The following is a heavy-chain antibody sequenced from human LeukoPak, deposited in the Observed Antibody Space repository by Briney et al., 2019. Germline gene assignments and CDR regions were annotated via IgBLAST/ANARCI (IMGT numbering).Heavy chain of an antibody. CDR3: ATAGGDSSGLDAFDI. CDR1: GYSFTSYW. V-gene: IGHV5-51*01. J-gene: IGHJ3*02. Sequence: GESLKISRKGSGYSFTSYWIGWVRQMPGKGLEWMGIIYPGDSDTRYSPSFQGQVTISADKSISTAYLQWSSLKASDTAMYYCATAGGDSSGLDAFDIWGQGTMVTVSS. D-gene: IGHD3-22*01. CDR2: IYPGDSDT.